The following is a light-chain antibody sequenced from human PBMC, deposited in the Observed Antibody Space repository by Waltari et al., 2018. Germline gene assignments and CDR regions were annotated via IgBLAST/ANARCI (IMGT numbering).Light chain of an antibody. CDR2: NNS. CDR1: TSNIGAGYD. CDR3: QSYDSGLNVWV. V-gene: IGLV1-40*01. J-gene: IGLJ3*02. Sequence: QSVLTQPPAVSGAPGHRVTISCSGGTSNIGAGYDVHWYQQLPGAAPKLLISNNSTRPSGVPDRFSGSRSATSASLAITGLQAEDEAEYYCQSYDSGLNVWVFGGGTKVSVL.